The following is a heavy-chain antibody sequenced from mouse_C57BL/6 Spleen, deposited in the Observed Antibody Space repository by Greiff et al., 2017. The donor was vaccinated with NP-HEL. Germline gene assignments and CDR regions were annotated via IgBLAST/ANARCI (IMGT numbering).Heavy chain of an antibody. CDR3: ATVVAPYYFDY. CDR2: ISYDGSN. J-gene: IGHJ2*01. D-gene: IGHD1-1*01. V-gene: IGHV3-6*01. Sequence: VQLQQSGPGLVKPSQSLSLTCSVTGYSITSGYYWNWIRQFPGNKLEWMGYISYDGSNNYNPSLKNRISITRDTSKNQFFLKLNSVTTEDTATDYCATVVAPYYFDYWGQGTTLTVSS. CDR1: GYSITSGYY.